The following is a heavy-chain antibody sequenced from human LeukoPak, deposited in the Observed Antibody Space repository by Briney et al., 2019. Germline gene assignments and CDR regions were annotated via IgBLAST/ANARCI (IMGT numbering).Heavy chain of an antibody. J-gene: IGHJ4*02. CDR1: GFTFSSYS. D-gene: IGHD3-22*01. CDR3: ARDEEYYDSSGYCFDY. Sequence: GGSLRLSCAASGFTFSSYSMNWVRQAPGKGLEWVSSISSSSYIYYADSVKGRFTISRDNAKNSLYLQMNSLRAEDTAVYYCARDEEYYDSSGYCFDYWGQGTLVTVSS. V-gene: IGHV3-21*01. CDR2: ISSSSYI.